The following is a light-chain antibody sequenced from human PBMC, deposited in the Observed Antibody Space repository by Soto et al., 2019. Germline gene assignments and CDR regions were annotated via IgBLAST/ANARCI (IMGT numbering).Light chain of an antibody. CDR1: QSVSSSY. Sequence: EIVLTQSPATLSLSPGERATLSCRASQSVSSSYLAWYQQKPGQAPRLLIYGASTRATGIPARFSGSGSGTEFTLTISSLQSEDFAVYYCQQYNKWPPTTFGQGTKVDIK. CDR2: GAS. CDR3: QQYNKWPPTT. J-gene: IGKJ1*01. V-gene: IGKV3-15*01.